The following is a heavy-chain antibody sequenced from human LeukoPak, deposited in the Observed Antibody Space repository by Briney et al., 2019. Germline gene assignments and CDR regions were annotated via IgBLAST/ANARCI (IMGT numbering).Heavy chain of an antibody. CDR1: GYTFTGYY. J-gene: IGHJ6*03. Sequence: GASVKVSCKASGYTFTGYYMHWVRRAPGQGLEWMGWINPNSGGTNYAQRFQGRVTMTRDTSISTAYMELSRLRSDDTAVYYCARERMTTVTTDYYYYMDVWGKGTTVTVSS. CDR3: ARERMTTVTTDYYYYMDV. V-gene: IGHV1-2*02. CDR2: INPNSGGT. D-gene: IGHD4-17*01.